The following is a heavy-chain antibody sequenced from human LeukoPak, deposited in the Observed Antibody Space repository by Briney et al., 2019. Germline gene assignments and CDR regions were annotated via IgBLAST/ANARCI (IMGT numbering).Heavy chain of an antibody. CDR3: ARGPAGDPFDH. CDR1: GFTFDDYG. CDR2: INWNGGST. Sequence: GGSLRLSCAASGFTFDDYGMSWVRQAPGKGLEWVSGINWNGGSTGYADSVKGRFTISRDNAKNSLYLQMNSLRVEDTAVYYCARGPAGDPFDHWGQGTLVTVSS. J-gene: IGHJ4*02. V-gene: IGHV3-20*04. D-gene: IGHD3-16*01.